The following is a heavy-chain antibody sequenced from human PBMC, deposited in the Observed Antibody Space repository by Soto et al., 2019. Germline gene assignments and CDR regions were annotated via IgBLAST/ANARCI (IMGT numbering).Heavy chain of an antibody. CDR3: ARLLNLDRAYGMDV. CDR1: GGSISSYS. D-gene: IGHD3-10*01. V-gene: IGHV4-59*01. CDR2: IYYSGST. Sequence: LSLTCTVSGGSISSYSWSWIRQPPGKGLEWIGCIYYSGSTNYNPSLKSRVTISVDTSKSQFSLKLSSVTAADTAVYYCARLLNLDRAYGMDVWGQGTTVTVSS. J-gene: IGHJ6*02.